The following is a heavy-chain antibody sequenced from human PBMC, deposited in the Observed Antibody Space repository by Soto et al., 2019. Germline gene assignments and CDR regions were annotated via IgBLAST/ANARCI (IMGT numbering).Heavy chain of an antibody. CDR1: GISIDNYY. CDR2: IYSSGTT. CDR3: VRDVGGSGWFAP. V-gene: IGHV4-4*07. J-gene: IGHJ5*02. Sequence: PSETLSLTCTVSGISIDNYYCSWIRQSAGKGLEWIGRIYSSGTTNYNPSLESRVTMSVDMSKSQFSLNVRSVTAADTAVYYCVRDVGGSGWFAPWGQGTLVTVSS.